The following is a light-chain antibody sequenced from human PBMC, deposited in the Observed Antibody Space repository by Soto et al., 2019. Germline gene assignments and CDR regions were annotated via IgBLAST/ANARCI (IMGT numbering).Light chain of an antibody. V-gene: IGKV3-20*01. CDR2: GAS. Sequence: EIVLTQSPGTLSLSPGERATLSCRASQSVSSSYLAWYQQKPGQPPRLLIYGASSRATGIPDRFSGSGSGIDFTLTISRLEPEDFAVYYCQQYGSSPFAFGPGTKVDIK. J-gene: IGKJ3*01. CDR3: QQYGSSPFA. CDR1: QSVSSSY.